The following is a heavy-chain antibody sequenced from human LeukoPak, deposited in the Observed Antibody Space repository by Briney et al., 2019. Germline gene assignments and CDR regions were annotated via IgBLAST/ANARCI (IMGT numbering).Heavy chain of an antibody. J-gene: IGHJ6*02. CDR1: GYTFTSYD. Sequence: ASVKVSCKASGYTFTSYDINWVRQATGQGLEWMGWMNPNSANTGYAQKFQGRVTMTRNTSISTAYMELSSLRSEDTAVYYCARLASSSWPLYYYYGMDVWGQGTTVTASS. CDR2: MNPNSANT. CDR3: ARLASSSWPLYYYYGMDV. D-gene: IGHD6-13*01. V-gene: IGHV1-8*02.